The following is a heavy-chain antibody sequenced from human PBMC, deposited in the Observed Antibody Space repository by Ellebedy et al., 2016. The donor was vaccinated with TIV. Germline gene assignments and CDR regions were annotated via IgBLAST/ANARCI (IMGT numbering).Heavy chain of an antibody. J-gene: IGHJ4*02. V-gene: IGHV3-48*01. CDR2: ISITTSLI. D-gene: IGHD3-22*01. CDR3: ASLSSGRWFVDY. CDR1: GFTFSRYW. Sequence: PGGSLRLSCAASGFTFSRYWMTWVRQAPGKGLEWLSYISITTSLIIYADSVKGRFTIPRDNAKNSLYLEMNSLRTEDTAVYYCASLSSGRWFVDYWGQGTLVTVSS.